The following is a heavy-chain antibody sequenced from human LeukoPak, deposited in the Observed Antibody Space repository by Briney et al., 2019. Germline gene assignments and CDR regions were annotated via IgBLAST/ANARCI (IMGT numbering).Heavy chain of an antibody. CDR3: ARGSAPSIVATISPDDAFDI. Sequence: GGSLRLSCAASGFTFSSYAMHWVRQAPSKGLEWVAVISYDGSNKYYADSVKGRFTISRDNSKNTLYLQMNSLRAEDTAVYYCARGSAPSIVATISPDDAFDIWGQGTMVTVSS. CDR1: GFTFSSYA. V-gene: IGHV3-30*04. J-gene: IGHJ3*02. CDR2: ISYDGSNK. D-gene: IGHD5-12*01.